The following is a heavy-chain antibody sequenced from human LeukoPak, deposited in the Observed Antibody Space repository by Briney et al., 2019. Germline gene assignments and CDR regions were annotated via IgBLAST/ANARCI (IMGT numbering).Heavy chain of an antibody. CDR3: ARALRAVNAFDI. V-gene: IGHV4-39*07. CDR1: GASFSSSSYF. CDR2: IYYNGST. Sequence: SETLSLTCTVSGASFSSSSYFWGWIRQAPGKGLEWIGNIYYNGSTYYRPSLKSRVTRSVDTSKNQISLKLSSVTAADTAVYYCARALRAVNAFDIWGVGTMVTVSS. J-gene: IGHJ3*02. D-gene: IGHD3-10*01.